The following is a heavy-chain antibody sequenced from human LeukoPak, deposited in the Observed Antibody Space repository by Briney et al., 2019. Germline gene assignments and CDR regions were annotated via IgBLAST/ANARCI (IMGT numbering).Heavy chain of an antibody. CDR2: ISSSSSSI. D-gene: IGHD6-6*01. Sequence: PGGSLRLSCAASGFTFSTYSMSWVRQAPGKGLEWVSYISSSSSSIYYADSVKCRFTISRNNAKNSLFLQMNSLRAEDTAVYHCARDGSLAAPLYEAHFDYWGQGTLVTVSS. V-gene: IGHV3-48*04. J-gene: IGHJ4*02. CDR3: ARDGSLAAPLYEAHFDY. CDR1: GFTFSTYS.